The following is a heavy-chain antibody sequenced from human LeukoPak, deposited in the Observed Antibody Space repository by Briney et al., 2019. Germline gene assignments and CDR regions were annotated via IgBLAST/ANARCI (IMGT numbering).Heavy chain of an antibody. D-gene: IGHD2-2*01. J-gene: IGHJ6*02. CDR1: GYTFTSYD. CDR2: MNPNSGNT. Sequence: GASVKVSCKASGYTFTSYDINWVRQATGQGLEWMGWMNPNSGNTGYAQKFQGRVTMTRNTSISTAYMELSSLRSEDTAVYYCARGGDIVVVPAAIMGYYYYGMDVWGQGTTVTVSS. CDR3: ARGGDIVVVPAAIMGYYYYGMDV. V-gene: IGHV1-8*01.